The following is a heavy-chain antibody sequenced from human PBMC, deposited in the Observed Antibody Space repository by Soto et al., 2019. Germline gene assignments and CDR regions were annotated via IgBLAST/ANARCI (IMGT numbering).Heavy chain of an antibody. J-gene: IGHJ6*02. CDR1: GFIFSGSA. CDR3: ARGQGAAIGDYYYHGMDV. Sequence: GGSLRLSCAASGFIFSGSAIHWVRQASGKGLEWVGRIRSRANNFATSSAASVKGRFTFSRDDSKNTAYLQMNTLKPEDTAVYYCARGQGAAIGDYYYHGMDVWGQGTTVTVSS. CDR2: IRSRANNFAT. D-gene: IGHD2-2*02. V-gene: IGHV3-73*01.